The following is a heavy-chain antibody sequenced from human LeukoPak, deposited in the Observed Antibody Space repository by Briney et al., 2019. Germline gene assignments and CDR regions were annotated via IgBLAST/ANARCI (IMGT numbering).Heavy chain of an antibody. V-gene: IGHV3-30*03. Sequence: GGSLRLSCAVSGFTFSSYGMHWVRQAPGKGLEWVALISYDGSNEYYADSVRGRFTISRDNSKFTLYMQMNSLRAEDTAVYYCARVQAGYCTSTSCYTGMDVWGQGTTVTVSS. D-gene: IGHD2-2*01. CDR3: ARVQAGYCTSTSCYTGMDV. CDR2: ISYDGSNE. J-gene: IGHJ6*02. CDR1: GFTFSSYG.